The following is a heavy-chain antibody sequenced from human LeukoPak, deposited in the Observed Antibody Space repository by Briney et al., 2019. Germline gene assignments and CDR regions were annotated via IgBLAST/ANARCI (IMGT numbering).Heavy chain of an antibody. V-gene: IGHV4-39*07. CDR2: IYYSGST. CDR1: GGSISSSSYD. CDR3: ARDSRYSNRGTDFDY. D-gene: IGHD4-11*01. Sequence: SETLSLTCTVSGGSISSSSYDWGWIRQPPGKGLEWIGSIYYSGSTYYNPSLKSRVTISVDTSKNQFSLKLSSVTAVDTAVYYCARDSRYSNRGTDFDYWGQGTLVTVSS. J-gene: IGHJ4*02.